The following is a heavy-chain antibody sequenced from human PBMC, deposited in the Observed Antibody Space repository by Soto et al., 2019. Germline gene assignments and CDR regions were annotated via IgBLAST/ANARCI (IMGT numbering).Heavy chain of an antibody. J-gene: IGHJ3*02. V-gene: IGHV1-18*01. D-gene: IGHD3-22*01. CDR3: ARDANYYDSSGDDAFDI. Sequence: RASVKVSCKASGYTFTSYGISWVRQAPGQGLEWMGWISAYNGNTNYAQKLQGRVTMTTDTSTSTAYMELRSLRSDDTAVYYCARDANYYDSSGDDAFDIWGQGTMVTVSS. CDR1: GYTFTSYG. CDR2: ISAYNGNT.